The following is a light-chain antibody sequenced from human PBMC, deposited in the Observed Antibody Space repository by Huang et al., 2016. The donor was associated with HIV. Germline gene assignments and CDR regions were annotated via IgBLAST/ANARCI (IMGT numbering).Light chain of an antibody. CDR1: QSLLHNNRYNY. Sequence: DIVMTQSPLSLPVPPGESASISCMSSQSLLHNNRYNYLSWYLQKPGQFPQLLISLAAKRASGVPDRVSGSGSGTDLTLKISRVEAEDVGVYYCMQDLQTPYTFGQGTKLEIK. J-gene: IGKJ2*01. V-gene: IGKV2-28*01. CDR2: LAA. CDR3: MQDLQTPYT.